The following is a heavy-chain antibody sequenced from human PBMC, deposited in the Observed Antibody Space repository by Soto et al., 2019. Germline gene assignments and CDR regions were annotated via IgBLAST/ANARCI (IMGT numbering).Heavy chain of an antibody. V-gene: IGHV1-69*01. Sequence: QVQVVPSGAEVKKPGSSVKVSCKVSGGIFTNNAISWVRQAPGQGLEWLGGVIPLFDTAYYAQIFRGRLRISADGATTTAYMERSGLTSADTAVYFCATGGHKDGYNCYHGMDVWGQGTTVTVS. D-gene: IGHD3-16*01. CDR1: GGIFTNNA. CDR3: ATGGHKDGYNCYHGMDV. CDR2: VIPLFDTA. J-gene: IGHJ6*02.